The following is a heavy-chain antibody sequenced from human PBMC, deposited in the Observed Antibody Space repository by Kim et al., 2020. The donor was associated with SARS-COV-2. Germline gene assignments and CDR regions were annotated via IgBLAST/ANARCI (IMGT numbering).Heavy chain of an antibody. J-gene: IGHJ4*02. CDR2: IWYDGINK. D-gene: IGHD5-12*01. CDR1: GFTFSSYG. V-gene: IGHV3-33*01. Sequence: GGSLRLSCAASGFTFSSYGMHWVRQAPGKGLEWVAVIWYDGINKYYADSVKGRFTISRDNSKNTLYLQMNSLRAEDTAVYYCARGDLTGWLRLYYFDYWGQGTLVTVSS. CDR3: ARGDLTGWLRLYYFDY.